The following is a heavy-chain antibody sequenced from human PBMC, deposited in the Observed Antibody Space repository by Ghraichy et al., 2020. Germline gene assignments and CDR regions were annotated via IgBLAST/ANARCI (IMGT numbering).Heavy chain of an antibody. D-gene: IGHD4-23*01. CDR2: IYYSGST. J-gene: IGHJ5*02. CDR1: GGSISSSSYY. V-gene: IGHV4-39*01. CDR3: ARLEVVTGEDWFDP. Sequence: ETLSLTCTVSGGSISSSSYYWGWIRQPPGKGLEWIGSIYYSGSTYYNPFLKSRVTISVDTSKNQFSLKLSSVTAADTAVYYCARLEVVTGEDWFDPWGQGTLVTVSS.